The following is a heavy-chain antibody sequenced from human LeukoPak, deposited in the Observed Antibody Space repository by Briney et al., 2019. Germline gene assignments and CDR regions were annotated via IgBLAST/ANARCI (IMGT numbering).Heavy chain of an antibody. CDR2: ISGSGGST. D-gene: IGHD6-6*01. J-gene: IGHJ4*02. CDR1: GFTFSSYA. CDR3: ARRYSSSSEYYFDY. Sequence: GGSLRLSCAASGFTFSSYAMSWVRQAPGKGLEWVSAISGSGGSTYYADSVKGRFTISRDNSKNTLYLQMNSLRAEDTAVYYCARRYSSSSEYYFDYWGQGPLVTVSS. V-gene: IGHV3-23*01.